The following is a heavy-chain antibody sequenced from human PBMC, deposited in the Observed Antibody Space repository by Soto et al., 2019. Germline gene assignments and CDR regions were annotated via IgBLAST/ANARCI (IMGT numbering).Heavy chain of an antibody. CDR1: GFTFSAYS. CDR2: ISSSSGNI. Sequence: GGSLRLSCAASGFTFSAYSMNWVRQAPGKGLEWVASISSSSGNIYYADSVKGRFTISRDNAKNALYLQMNILRAEDTAVYYCASLRPGDTTAFYIWGQGTVGTVSS. D-gene: IGHD2-2*01. J-gene: IGHJ3*02. CDR3: ASLRPGDTTAFYI. V-gene: IGHV3-21*01.